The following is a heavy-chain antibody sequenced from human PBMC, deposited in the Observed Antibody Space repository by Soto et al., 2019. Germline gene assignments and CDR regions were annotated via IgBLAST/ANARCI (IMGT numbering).Heavy chain of an antibody. V-gene: IGHV4-34*01. Sequence: QVQLQQWGAGLLKPSETLSLTCAVYGGSFSGYYWSWIRQPPGKGLEWIGEINHSGSTNYNPSLKSRVTISVDTSKNQFSLKLSSVTAADTAVYYCAGERRGYCSGGSCQGDYWGQGTLVTVSS. CDR2: INHSGST. D-gene: IGHD2-15*01. CDR3: AGERRGYCSGGSCQGDY. J-gene: IGHJ4*02. CDR1: GGSFSGYY.